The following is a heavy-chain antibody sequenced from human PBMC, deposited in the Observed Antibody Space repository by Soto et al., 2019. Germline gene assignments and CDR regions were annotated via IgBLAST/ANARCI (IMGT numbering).Heavy chain of an antibody. CDR3: ARQNARYDSSGYDIKSDKPGLSYYGMDV. CDR1: GGSISSSSYY. D-gene: IGHD3-22*01. Sequence: SETLSLTCTVSGGSISSSSYYWGWIRQPPGKGLEWIGSIYYSGSTYYNPSLKSRVTVSVDTSKNQFSLKLSSVTAADTAVYYSARQNARYDSSGYDIKSDKPGLSYYGMDVWGQGTTVTVSS. J-gene: IGHJ6*02. V-gene: IGHV4-39*01. CDR2: IYYSGST.